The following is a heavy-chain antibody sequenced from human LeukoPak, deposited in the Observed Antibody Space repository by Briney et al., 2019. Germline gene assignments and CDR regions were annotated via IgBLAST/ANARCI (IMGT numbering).Heavy chain of an antibody. J-gene: IGHJ2*01. V-gene: IGHV3-74*01. CDR1: GLTFRTYW. D-gene: IGHD3-22*01. CDR2: IKFDGSLA. CDR3: VTGHYDSRMYFDL. Sequence: PGGSLRLSCTASGLTFRTYWVHWVRQAPGKGLVWVSQIKFDGSLASYADSVKGRFTISRDNAKNTVYLQMNSLGTEDTAVYYCVTGHYDSRMYFDLWGRGALVTVSS.